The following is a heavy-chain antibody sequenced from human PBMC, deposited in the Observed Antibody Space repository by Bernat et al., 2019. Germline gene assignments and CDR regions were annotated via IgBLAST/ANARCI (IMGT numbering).Heavy chain of an antibody. CDR1: GFTFSSYW. Sequence: EVQLLKSGGGLAQPGGSLRLSCAASGFTFSSYWMHWVRQAPGKGLVWVSRINSDGSSTSYADSVKGRFTISRDNAKNTLYLQMNSLRAEDTAVYYCAREDNSGWYVRIGEIDYWGQGTLVTVSS. CDR2: INSDGSST. CDR3: AREDNSGWYVRIGEIDY. D-gene: IGHD6-19*01. J-gene: IGHJ4*02. V-gene: IGHV3-74*01.